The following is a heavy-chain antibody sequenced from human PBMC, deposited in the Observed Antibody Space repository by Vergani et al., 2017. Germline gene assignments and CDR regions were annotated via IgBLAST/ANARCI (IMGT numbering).Heavy chain of an antibody. J-gene: IGHJ2*01. Sequence: QVQLVESGGGVVQPGRSLRLSCAASGFTFSSYGMHWVRQAPGKGLEWVAVISYDGSNKYYADSVKGRFTISRDNSKNTLYLQMNSLRAEDTAVYYCARGESSPRLWYFDLWGRGTLVTVSS. CDR1: GFTFSSYG. V-gene: IGHV3-30*03. CDR3: ARGESSPRLWYFDL. CDR2: ISYDGSNK.